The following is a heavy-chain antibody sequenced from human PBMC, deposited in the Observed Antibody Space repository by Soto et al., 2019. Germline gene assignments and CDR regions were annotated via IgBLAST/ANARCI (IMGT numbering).Heavy chain of an antibody. CDR3: ARDGGDIAVAGTGGMDV. D-gene: IGHD6-19*01. Sequence: EVQLVESGGGLVQPGGSLRLSCAASGFTFSSYDMHWVRQATGKGLEWVSAIGTAGDTYYPGSVKGRFTISRENAKNSLYLQMNSLRAGDTAVYYCARDGGDIAVAGTGGMDVWGQGTTVTVSS. CDR1: GFTFSSYD. CDR2: IGTAGDT. V-gene: IGHV3-13*01. J-gene: IGHJ6*02.